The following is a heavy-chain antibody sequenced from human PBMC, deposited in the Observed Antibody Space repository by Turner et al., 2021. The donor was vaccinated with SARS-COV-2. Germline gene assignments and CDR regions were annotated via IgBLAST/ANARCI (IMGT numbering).Heavy chain of an antibody. CDR2: IWYDGSNK. CDR1: GFTFSSYG. V-gene: IGHV3-33*01. J-gene: IGHJ4*02. D-gene: IGHD6-19*01. Sequence: QVQLVESGGGVVQPGRSLRLSCSASGFTFSSYGMHWVRQAPGKGLEWVAVIWYDGSNKYYADSVKGRFTISRDNSKNTLYLQMNSLRAEDTAVYYCARESSFGAAVAGSFDYWGQGTLVTVSS. CDR3: ARESSFGAAVAGSFDY.